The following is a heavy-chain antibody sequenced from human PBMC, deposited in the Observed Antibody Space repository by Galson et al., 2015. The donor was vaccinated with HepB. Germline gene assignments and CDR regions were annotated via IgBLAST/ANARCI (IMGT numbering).Heavy chain of an antibody. CDR3: TKDVGYGSSLFDY. Sequence: SLRLSCAASGSNFRNYGMSWVRQAPGKGLEWVSTINDNGSRTHYADSAKGRFTISRDNSRNTLFLQPNSLRAEDTAVYYCTKDVGYGSSLFDYWGQGTLVTVSS. CDR1: GSNFRNYG. CDR2: INDNGSRT. D-gene: IGHD6-6*01. J-gene: IGHJ4*02. V-gene: IGHV3-23*01.